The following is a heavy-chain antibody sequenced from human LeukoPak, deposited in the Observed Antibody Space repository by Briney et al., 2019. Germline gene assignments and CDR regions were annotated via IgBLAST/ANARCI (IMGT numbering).Heavy chain of an antibody. CDR3: VAYYYGSGSYYNKYGWFDP. D-gene: IGHD3-10*01. CDR1: GGSFSGYY. Sequence: SETLSLTCAVYGGSFSGYYWSWIRQPPGKGLEWIGSIYYSGSTYYNPSLKSRVTISVDTSKNQFSLKLSSVTAADTAVYYCVAYYYGSGSYYNKYGWFDPWGQGTLVTVSS. CDR2: IYYSGST. V-gene: IGHV4-34*01. J-gene: IGHJ5*02.